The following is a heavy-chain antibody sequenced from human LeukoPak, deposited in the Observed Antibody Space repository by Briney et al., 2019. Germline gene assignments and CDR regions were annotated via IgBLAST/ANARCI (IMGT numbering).Heavy chain of an antibody. CDR3: ARSYSSGRYGDYFDY. J-gene: IGHJ4*02. CDR2: IYTSGST. D-gene: IGHD6-19*01. Sequence: SETLSLTCTVSGGSISSYYWSWIRQPAGKGLEWIGRIYTSGSTNYNPSLKSRVTMSVDTSKNQFSLKLSSVTAADTAVYYCARSYSSGRYGDYFDYWGQGTLVTVSS. V-gene: IGHV4-4*07. CDR1: GGSISSYY.